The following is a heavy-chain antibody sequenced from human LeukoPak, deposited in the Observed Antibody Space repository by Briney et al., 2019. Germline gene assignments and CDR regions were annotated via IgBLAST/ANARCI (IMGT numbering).Heavy chain of an antibody. D-gene: IGHD4-17*01. CDR2: IYTSGST. J-gene: IGHJ4*02. CDR3: ARGPTTVTRAFDY. Sequence: SQTLPLTCTVSGGSISIYYWSWIRQPAGKGLERIGRIYTSGSTNYNPSLKSRVTMSVDTSKNQFSLKLSSVTAADTAVYYCARGPTTVTRAFDYWGQGTLVTVSS. V-gene: IGHV4-4*07. CDR1: GGSISIYY.